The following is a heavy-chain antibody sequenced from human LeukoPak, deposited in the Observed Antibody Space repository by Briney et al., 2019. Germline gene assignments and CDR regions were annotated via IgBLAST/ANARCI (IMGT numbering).Heavy chain of an antibody. J-gene: IGHJ1*01. D-gene: IGHD2-21*02. CDR1: GFTFSSYA. CDR2: LSGSGVEK. Sequence: PGGSLRLSCAASGFTFSSYAMSWVRQTPGKELQWVSVLSGSGVEKYYADYVKGRFTISRDNSKNTLFLQMNSLRVDDTAVYYCARYKNGDSVWGQGTLVTVSS. CDR3: ARYKNGDSV. V-gene: IGHV3-23*01.